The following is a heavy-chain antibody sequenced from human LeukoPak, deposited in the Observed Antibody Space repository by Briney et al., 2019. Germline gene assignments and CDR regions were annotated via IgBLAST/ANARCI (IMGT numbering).Heavy chain of an antibody. CDR3: AKDDDYVWGSYSY. Sequence: GGSLRVSCGASGFTFSSYAMSWVRQAPGKGLEWVSAISGSGGSTYYADSVKGRFTISRDNSKNTLYLQMNSLRAEDTAVYYCAKDDDYVWGSYSYWGQGTLVTVSS. D-gene: IGHD3-16*01. CDR1: GFTFSSYA. J-gene: IGHJ4*02. CDR2: ISGSGGST. V-gene: IGHV3-23*01.